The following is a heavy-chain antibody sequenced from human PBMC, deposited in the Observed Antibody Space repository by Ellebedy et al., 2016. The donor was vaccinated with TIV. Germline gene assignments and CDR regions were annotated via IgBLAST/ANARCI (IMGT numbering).Heavy chain of an antibody. D-gene: IGHD4/OR15-4a*01. CDR3: ARGQVVPTTYNWFDP. Sequence: AASVKVSCKASGGTFSSYAISWVRQAPGQGLEWMGWISAYNGNTNYAQKLQGRVTMTTDTSTSTAYMELRSLRFDDTAVYYCARGQVVPTTYNWFDPWGQGTLVTVSS. CDR1: GGTFSSYA. CDR2: ISAYNGNT. J-gene: IGHJ5*02. V-gene: IGHV1-18*01.